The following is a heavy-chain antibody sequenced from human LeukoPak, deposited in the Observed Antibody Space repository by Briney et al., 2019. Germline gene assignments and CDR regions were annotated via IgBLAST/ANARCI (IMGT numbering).Heavy chain of an antibody. CDR2: ISGSSSYI. V-gene: IGHV3-21*06. CDR3: ASKLDRIAAAGFDY. D-gene: IGHD6-13*01. CDR1: GFTFSSYS. J-gene: IGHJ4*02. Sequence: GGSLRLSCAASGFTFSSYSMNRVRQAPGKGLEWVSSISGSSSYIYYADSVKGRFTISRDNAKNSLYLQMNSLRAEDTAVYYCASKLDRIAAAGFDYWGQGTLVTVSS.